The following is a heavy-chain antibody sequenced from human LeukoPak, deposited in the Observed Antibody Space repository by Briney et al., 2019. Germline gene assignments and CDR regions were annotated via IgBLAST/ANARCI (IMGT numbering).Heavy chain of an antibody. CDR3: ATPSRGHAFDI. J-gene: IGHJ3*02. V-gene: IGHV1-69*05. CDR1: GGTVSSFA. D-gene: IGHD3-10*01. CDR2: FIPILRTP. Sequence: SVKVSCKAPGGTVSSFALSWMRQAPGQGPEWMGGFIPILRTPKDAQKFQGRVTITTDESTDTLYMELSGLRVEDTAVYYCATPSRGHAFDIWGQGTMVTV.